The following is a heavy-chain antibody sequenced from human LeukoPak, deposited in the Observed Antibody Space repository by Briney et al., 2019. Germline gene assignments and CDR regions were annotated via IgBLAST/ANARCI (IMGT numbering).Heavy chain of an antibody. D-gene: IGHD5-18*01. Sequence: PGGSLRLSCAASGFTFSSYSMNWVRQAPGKGLEWVSYISSSSSTIYYADSVKGRFTISRDNAKNSLYLQMNSLRAEDTAVYYCARRHRWYSYGFDYWGQGTLVTVSS. CDR2: ISSSSSTI. J-gene: IGHJ4*02. CDR1: GFTFSSYS. CDR3: ARRHRWYSYGFDY. V-gene: IGHV3-48*04.